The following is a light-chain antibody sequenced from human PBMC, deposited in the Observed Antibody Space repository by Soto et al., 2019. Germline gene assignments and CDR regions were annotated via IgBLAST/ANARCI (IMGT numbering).Light chain of an antibody. V-gene: IGKV1-5*01. CDR2: DAS. CDR1: QSVGYW. CDR3: LQDINYPWT. Sequence: DIKMTHSPPTVTGSAGERVTTTSRASQSVGYWLAWYQQKAGNAPQFLIYDASNLHDGVTSRFSGSGSGTDFTLAISSLQPEDSATYYCLQDINYPWTFGQGT. J-gene: IGKJ1*01.